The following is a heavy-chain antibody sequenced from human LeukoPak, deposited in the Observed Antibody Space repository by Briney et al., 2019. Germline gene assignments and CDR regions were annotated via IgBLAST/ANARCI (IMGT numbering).Heavy chain of an antibody. V-gene: IGHV3-30*18. CDR1: GFTFSNYG. Sequence: GRSLRLSCAASGFTFSNYGMHWVRQAPGKGLEWVAVISYDGSNKYYADSVKGRFTISRDNSKNTLYLQMNSLRAEDTAVYYCAKNYDSSGYYLGWFDPWGQGTLVTVSS. J-gene: IGHJ5*02. CDR2: ISYDGSNK. CDR3: AKNYDSSGYYLGWFDP. D-gene: IGHD3-22*01.